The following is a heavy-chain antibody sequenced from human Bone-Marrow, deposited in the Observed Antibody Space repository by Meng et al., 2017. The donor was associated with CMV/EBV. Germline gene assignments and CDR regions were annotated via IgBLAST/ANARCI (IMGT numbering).Heavy chain of an antibody. Sequence: GESLKISCAASGFTFSSYEMNWVRQAPGKGLEWVSYISSSGSTIYYADSVKGRFTISRDNAKNSLYLQMNSLRAEDTAVYYWARVPDGYTTYYFDYWGQGTLVTVSS. V-gene: IGHV3-48*03. CDR3: ARVPDGYTTYYFDY. CDR1: GFTFSSYE. J-gene: IGHJ4*02. D-gene: IGHD5-24*01. CDR2: ISSSGSTI.